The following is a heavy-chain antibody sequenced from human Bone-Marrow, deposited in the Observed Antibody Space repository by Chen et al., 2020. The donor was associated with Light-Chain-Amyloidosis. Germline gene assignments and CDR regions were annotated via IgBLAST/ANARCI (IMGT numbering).Heavy chain of an antibody. CDR3: AKDKGGSMGFGMDV. D-gene: IGHD3-10*01. CDR2: ISWNSGVK. Sequence: EEHLVESGGGLVQPGRSLRLSCEASGFTFDDYAMHWVRQAPGKGLEWVSGISWNSGVKGYVDSVRGRFTISRDGVNNSLYLQMNSLRPEDTALYYCAKDKGGSMGFGMDVWGQGTTVIVSS. V-gene: IGHV3-9*01. J-gene: IGHJ6*02. CDR1: GFTFDDYA.